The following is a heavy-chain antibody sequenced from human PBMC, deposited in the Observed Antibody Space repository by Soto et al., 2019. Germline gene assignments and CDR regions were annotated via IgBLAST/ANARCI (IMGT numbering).Heavy chain of an antibody. Sequence: QVQLQESGPGLVKPSGTLSLTCAVSGGSISSSNWWSWVRQPPGKGLEWIGEIYHSGSTNYNPSLKSRVTISVDKSKKQFSVKLSSVTDADTAVYYCASVRGGYYYVMDVWGRGTTVTVSS. CDR1: GGSISSSNW. D-gene: IGHD3-10*02. CDR3: ASVRGGYYYVMDV. V-gene: IGHV4-4*02. CDR2: IYHSGST. J-gene: IGHJ6*02.